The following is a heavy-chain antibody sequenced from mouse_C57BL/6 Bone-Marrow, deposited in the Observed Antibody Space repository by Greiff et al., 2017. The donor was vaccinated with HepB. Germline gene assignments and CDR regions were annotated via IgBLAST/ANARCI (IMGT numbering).Heavy chain of an antibody. J-gene: IGHJ3*01. D-gene: IGHD1-1*01. CDR2: ISNGGGST. V-gene: IGHV5-12*01. CDR1: GFTFSDYY. CDR3: ARHYYGFAY. Sequence: EVKLVESGGGLVQPGGSLKLSCAASGFTFSDYYMYWVRQTPEKRLEWVAYISNGGGSTYYPDTVKGRFPISRDNAKNTLYLQMSRLKSEDTAMYYCARHYYGFAYWGQGTLVTVSA.